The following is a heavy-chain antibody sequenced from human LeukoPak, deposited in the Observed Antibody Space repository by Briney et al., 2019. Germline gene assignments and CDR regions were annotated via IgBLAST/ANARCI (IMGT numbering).Heavy chain of an antibody. D-gene: IGHD2-15*01. CDR3: ARDRGDITPTTVFDY. CDR2: VYYSGST. CDR1: GGSIGSYY. Sequence: SETLSLTCTVTGGSIGSYYWSWIRRPPGKGLEWIGYVYYSGSTNYNPSLKSRVTISVDTCKNQLSLKLTSVTAADTAVYYCARDRGDITPTTVFDYWGQGTLVTVSS. J-gene: IGHJ4*02. V-gene: IGHV4-59*01.